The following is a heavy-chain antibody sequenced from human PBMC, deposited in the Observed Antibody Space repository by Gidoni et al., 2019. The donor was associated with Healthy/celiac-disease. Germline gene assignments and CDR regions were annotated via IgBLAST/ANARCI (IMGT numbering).Heavy chain of an antibody. CDR2: IKKDGSEK. CDR3: ARDSRAVYGDYSVDWFDP. Sequence: EVQLVESGGGLVQPGGSLRLSFSASGFTFSSYWMSWVRQAQGKGLEWVDNIKKDGSEKYYVDSVKGRFTISRDNAKNSLYLKMNSLRAEDTAVYYCARDSRAVYGDYSVDWFDPWGQGTLVTVSS. V-gene: IGHV3-7*03. CDR1: GFTFSSYW. D-gene: IGHD4-17*01. J-gene: IGHJ5*02.